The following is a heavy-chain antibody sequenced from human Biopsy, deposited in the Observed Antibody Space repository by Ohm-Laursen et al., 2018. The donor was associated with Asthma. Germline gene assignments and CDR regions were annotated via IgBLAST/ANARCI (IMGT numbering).Heavy chain of an antibody. CDR1: GFTFSSYT. Sequence: SLRLSCAASGFTFSSYTMHWVRQAPGKGLEWVAVISYDGSNKYYADSVKGRFTISRDNSKNTLYLQMNSLRAEDTAVYYCAKDAEGRFDFWSGLSYNYYGMDVWGQGTTVTVSS. V-gene: IGHV3-30-3*01. J-gene: IGHJ6*02. CDR3: AKDAEGRFDFWSGLSYNYYGMDV. CDR2: ISYDGSNK. D-gene: IGHD3-3*01.